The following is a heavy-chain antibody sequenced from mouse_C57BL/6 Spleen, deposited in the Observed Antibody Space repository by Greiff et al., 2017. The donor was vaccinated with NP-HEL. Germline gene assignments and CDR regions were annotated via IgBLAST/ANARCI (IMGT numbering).Heavy chain of an antibody. J-gene: IGHJ1*03. Sequence: VQLKQSGPELVKPGASVKMSCKASGYTFTDYNMHWVKQSHGKSLEWIGYINPNNGGTSYNQKFKGKATLTVNKSSSTAYMELRSLTSEDSAVYYCARTGATVVALRYFDVWGTGTTVTVSS. D-gene: IGHD1-1*01. V-gene: IGHV1-22*01. CDR1: GYTFTDYN. CDR2: INPNNGGT. CDR3: ARTGATVVALRYFDV.